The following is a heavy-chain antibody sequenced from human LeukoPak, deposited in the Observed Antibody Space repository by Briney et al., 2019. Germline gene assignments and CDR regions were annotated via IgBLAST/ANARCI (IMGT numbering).Heavy chain of an antibody. CDR3: ARELGATVVNYGMDV. Sequence: PSETLSLTCTVPGGSISNYYGSWIPQPPARGLEWIGYIHYSGSTHYNRYHKCRVTMAVDTSKNQLSLKLTSMTAADTAVYYLARELGATVVNYGMDVWGQGTTVTVSS. CDR2: IHYSGST. D-gene: IGHD1-26*01. J-gene: IGHJ6*02. CDR1: GGSISNYY. V-gene: IGHV4-59*01.